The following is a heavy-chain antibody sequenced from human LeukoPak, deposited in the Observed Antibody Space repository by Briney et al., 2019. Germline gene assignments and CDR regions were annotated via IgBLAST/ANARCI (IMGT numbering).Heavy chain of an antibody. V-gene: IGHV3-11*01. D-gene: IGHD1-26*01. CDR2: ISSSGSTI. J-gene: IGHJ4*02. CDR3: AGSKIQYLVKASADY. Sequence: PGGSLRLSCAASGFTFSDYYMSWIRQAPGKGLEWVSYISSSGSTIYYADSVKGRFTISRDNAKNSLYLQMNSLRAEDTAVYYCAGSKIQYLVKASADYWGQGTLVTVSS. CDR1: GFTFSDYY.